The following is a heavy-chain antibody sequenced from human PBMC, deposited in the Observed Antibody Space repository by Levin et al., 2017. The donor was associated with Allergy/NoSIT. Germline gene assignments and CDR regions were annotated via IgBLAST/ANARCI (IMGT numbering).Heavy chain of an antibody. V-gene: IGHV4-59*01. J-gene: IGHJ4*02. CDR3: ARATRSSLIHYFDH. D-gene: IGHD6-13*01. CDR1: GGSISSYY. CDR2: MYYSGST. Sequence: SETLSLTCTVSGGSISSYYYSWIRQPPGKGLEWIGYMYYSGSTNYNPSLKSRVTISVDTSKNQFSLKLMSVTAADTAVYYCARATRSSLIHYFDHWGQGTLVTVSS.